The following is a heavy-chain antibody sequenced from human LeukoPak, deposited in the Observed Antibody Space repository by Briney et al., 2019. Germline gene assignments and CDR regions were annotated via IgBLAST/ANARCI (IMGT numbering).Heavy chain of an antibody. Sequence: PGGSLRLSCAASGFTVSSIHMSWVRQAPGKGLEWVSVIYGGGSTYYADSVKGRFTISRENSKNTLYLQMNRLRAEDTAVYYCARGSGYYLGSYWGQGTLVTVSS. V-gene: IGHV3-53*01. CDR2: IYGGGST. J-gene: IGHJ4*02. D-gene: IGHD3-22*01. CDR1: GFTVSSIH. CDR3: ARGSGYYLGSY.